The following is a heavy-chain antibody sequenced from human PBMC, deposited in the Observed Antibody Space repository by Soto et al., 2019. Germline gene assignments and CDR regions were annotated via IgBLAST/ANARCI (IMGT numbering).Heavy chain of an antibody. CDR3: ARAHDFWGGRQKPIDS. J-gene: IGHJ4*02. Sequence: SETLSLTCTVSGGSITSSYWSWIRRPPGKGLEWIAYIYDTGISGYTPSTSYNPSLKSRVSTPVDTSKSQFSLKLSSVTAADTAVYYSARAHDFWGGRQKPIDSWGQGTLVTVSS. CDR2: IYDTGISGYTPST. CDR1: GGSITSSY. V-gene: IGHV4-59*12. D-gene: IGHD3-3*01.